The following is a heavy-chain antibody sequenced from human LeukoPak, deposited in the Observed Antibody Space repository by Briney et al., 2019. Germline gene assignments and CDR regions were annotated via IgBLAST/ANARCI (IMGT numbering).Heavy chain of an antibody. J-gene: IGHJ4*02. Sequence: GGSLRLSCAASGFTFSSYAMSWVRQAPGKGLEWVSGISTSGGSTPYADSVKGRFTISRDNPRNTLYMQMNSLRADDTALYYCAIMHRYYDGSGYWVQWGQGTLVTVSS. V-gene: IGHV3-23*01. CDR1: GFTFSSYA. D-gene: IGHD3-22*01. CDR2: ISTSGGST. CDR3: AIMHRYYDGSGYWVQ.